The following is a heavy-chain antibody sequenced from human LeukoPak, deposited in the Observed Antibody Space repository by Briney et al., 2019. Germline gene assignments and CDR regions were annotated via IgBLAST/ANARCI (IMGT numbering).Heavy chain of an antibody. CDR3: AREDYGDYLDY. Sequence: GGSLRLSCAASGFTVSNNYMSWVRQAPGKGLEWVSLIYSGGSTSYADSVKGRFTISRDNAKNSLYLQMNSLRAEDTAVYYCAREDYGDYLDYWGQGTLVTVSS. CDR1: GFTVSNNY. V-gene: IGHV3-66*01. J-gene: IGHJ4*02. CDR2: IYSGGST. D-gene: IGHD4-17*01.